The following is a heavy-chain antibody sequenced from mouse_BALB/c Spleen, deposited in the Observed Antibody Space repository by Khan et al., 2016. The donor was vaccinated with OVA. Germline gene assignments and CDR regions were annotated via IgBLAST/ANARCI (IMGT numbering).Heavy chain of an antibody. Sequence: EVKLLESGGGLVQPGGSRKLSCAASGFTFNSYGIHWVRQAPEKGLEWVAYISGDSNTIYYADTVKGRFTISRDNPKNTLFLQMTSLMSEDTAMYYCATSYFYGYYFDYWGLGTTLTVS. J-gene: IGHJ2*01. D-gene: IGHD1-1*01. V-gene: IGHV5-17*02. CDR2: ISGDSNTI. CDR1: GFTFNSYG. CDR3: ATSYFYGYYFDY.